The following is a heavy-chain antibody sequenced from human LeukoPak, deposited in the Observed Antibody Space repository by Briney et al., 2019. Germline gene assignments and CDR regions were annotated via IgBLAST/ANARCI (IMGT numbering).Heavy chain of an antibody. D-gene: IGHD5-12*01. J-gene: IGHJ4*02. CDR3: AREQDGYSGYDLAGPGYFDY. CDR1: GYTFTSYY. V-gene: IGHV1-46*01. CDR2: INPSGGST. Sequence: ASVKVSCKASGYTFTSYYMHWVRQAPGQGLEWMGIINPSGGSTSYAQKFQGRVTMTRDMSTSTVYMELSSLRSEDTAVYYCAREQDGYSGYDLAGPGYFDYWGQGTLVTVSS.